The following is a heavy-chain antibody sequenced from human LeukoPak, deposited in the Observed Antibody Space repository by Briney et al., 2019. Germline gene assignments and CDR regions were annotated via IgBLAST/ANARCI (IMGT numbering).Heavy chain of an antibody. D-gene: IGHD3-16*02. CDR2: VYYSGST. V-gene: IGHV4-59*01. CDR3: ARYVWGSYPTFEDY. J-gene: IGHJ4*02. Sequence: PSETLSLTCTVSGGSISSYYWSWIRQPPGKGLEWIGYVYYSGSTNYNPSLKSRVTISVDTSKNQFSLKLSSVTAADTAVYYCARYVWGSYPTFEDYWGQGTLVTVSS. CDR1: GGSISSYY.